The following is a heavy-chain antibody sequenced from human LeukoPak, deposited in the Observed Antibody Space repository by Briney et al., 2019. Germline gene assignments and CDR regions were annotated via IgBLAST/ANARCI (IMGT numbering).Heavy chain of an antibody. CDR2: IYYSGST. CDR3: ARSTYYYGSGSYYRRFDY. J-gene: IGHJ4*02. D-gene: IGHD3-10*01. V-gene: IGHV4-59*01. Sequence: PSETLSLTCTVSGGSISSYYWSWIRQPPGKGLEWIGYIYYSGSTNYNPSLKSRVTISVGTSKNQFSLKLSSVTAADTAVYYCARSTYYYGSGSYYRRFDYWGQGTLVTVSS. CDR1: GGSISSYY.